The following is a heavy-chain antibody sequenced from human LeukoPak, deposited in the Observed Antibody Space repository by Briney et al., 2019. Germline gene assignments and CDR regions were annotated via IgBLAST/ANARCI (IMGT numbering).Heavy chain of an antibody. Sequence: GASLRLSCAASGFTFSSYAMSWVRQAPGKGLEWVSAITGGGSGIYYADSMKSRFTISRDNSKNTLYLQINGLRAEDTAVYYCAKWGDYDVLTGYYVSDYWGQGTLVTVSS. V-gene: IGHV3-23*01. CDR2: ITGGGSGI. J-gene: IGHJ4*02. CDR1: GFTFSSYA. CDR3: AKWGDYDVLTGYYVSDY. D-gene: IGHD3-9*01.